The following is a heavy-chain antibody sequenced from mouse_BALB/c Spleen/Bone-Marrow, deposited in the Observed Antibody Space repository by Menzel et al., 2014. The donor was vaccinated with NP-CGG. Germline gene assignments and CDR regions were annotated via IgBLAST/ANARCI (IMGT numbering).Heavy chain of an antibody. D-gene: IGHD1-1*01. Sequence: VQLQQSGAELVKPGASVKLSCKASGYTFTSYWMNWVKQRPGQGLEWIGEINPSNGRTNYNEKFKSKATLTVDKSSSTAYMQLSSLTSEDSAVYYCARWNYYGSLYWYFDVWGAGTTVTVSS. CDR2: INPSNGRT. J-gene: IGHJ1*01. CDR1: GYTFTSYW. V-gene: IGHV1S81*02. CDR3: ARWNYYGSLYWYFDV.